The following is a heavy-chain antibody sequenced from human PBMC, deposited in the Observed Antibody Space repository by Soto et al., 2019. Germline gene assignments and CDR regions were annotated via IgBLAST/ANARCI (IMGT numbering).Heavy chain of an antibody. CDR3: ALLRHS. J-gene: IGHJ4*02. CDR1: GFSFSTNG. V-gene: IGHV3-48*03. D-gene: IGHD2-21*02. CDR2: ISSNGGTI. Sequence: GGSLRLSCEASGFSFSTNGMNWVRQAPGKGPEWLSYISSNGGTIYYSDSVKGRFTISRDNAKNSLFLQMNSLRAEDTGFYYCALLRHSWGQGAPVTVSS.